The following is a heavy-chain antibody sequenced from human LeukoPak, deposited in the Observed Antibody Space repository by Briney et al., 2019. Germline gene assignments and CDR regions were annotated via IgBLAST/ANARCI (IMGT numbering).Heavy chain of an antibody. D-gene: IGHD3-22*01. CDR3: AKVGGYYDSSGFDFDY. V-gene: IGHV3-23*01. Sequence: GGSLRLSCAASGFTFSSYAMGSVCQTPGKGLECVSVICVSGGGSYYAHSVRGRFTISRDNSKNTLYLQMNSLRAEDTAVYYCAKVGGYYDSSGFDFDYWGQGTLVTVSS. CDR2: ICVSGGGS. J-gene: IGHJ4*02. CDR1: GFTFSSYA.